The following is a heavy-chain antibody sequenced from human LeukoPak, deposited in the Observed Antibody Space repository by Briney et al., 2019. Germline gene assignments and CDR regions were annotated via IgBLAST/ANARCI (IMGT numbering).Heavy chain of an antibody. CDR1: GDSISSHY. CDR2: IHHSGTT. Sequence: PSETLSLTCTVSGDSISSHYWSWIRQTPGRGLEWIGYIHHSGTTKYNTSLKSRVSMSIDTSKNQFSLNLSSVTAADTAMYYCVRDRGYCSRGTCSFWFYPWGQGTLVTVSS. J-gene: IGHJ5*02. V-gene: IGHV4-59*11. D-gene: IGHD2-15*01. CDR3: VRDRGYCSRGTCSFWFYP.